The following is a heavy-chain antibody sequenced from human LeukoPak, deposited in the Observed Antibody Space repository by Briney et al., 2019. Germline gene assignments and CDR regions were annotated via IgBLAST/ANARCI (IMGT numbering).Heavy chain of an antibody. CDR2: IYHSGST. V-gene: IGHV4-38-2*01. D-gene: IGHD3-16*02. CDR3: ATAPEEYYDYVWGSYRYTGSDY. Sequence: SEALSLTCAVSGYSISSGYYWVWIRQPPGKGLEWIGSIYHSGSTYYNPSLKSRVTISVDTSKNQFSLKLSSVTAADTAVYYCATAPEEYYDYVWGSYRYTGSDYWGQGTLVTVSS. CDR1: GYSISSGYY. J-gene: IGHJ4*02.